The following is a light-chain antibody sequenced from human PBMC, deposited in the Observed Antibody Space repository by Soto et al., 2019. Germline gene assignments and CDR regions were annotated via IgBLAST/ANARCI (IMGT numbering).Light chain of an antibody. CDR2: YPS. CDR1: QSVSSNY. V-gene: IGKV3D-20*02. J-gene: IGKJ1*01. Sequence: EIVLTQSPGTLSLSPGERASLSCRASQSVSSNYLAWFQQKPGQAPRLLSSYPSSRATGIPDRFSGSGSGTDSTLTISRLGPEDFAVYYCQQRGPWPTFGQGTRVKI. CDR3: QQRGPWPT.